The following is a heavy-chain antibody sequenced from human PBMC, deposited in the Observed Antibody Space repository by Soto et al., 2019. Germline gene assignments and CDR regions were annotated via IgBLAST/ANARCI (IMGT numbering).Heavy chain of an antibody. Sequence: SETLSLTCTVSGGSISSYYWSWIRQPPGKGLEWIGYIYYSGSTNYNPSLKSRVTISVDTSKNQFSLKLSSVTAADTAVYYCARGYYYGSGKLDYWGQGTLVTVYS. D-gene: IGHD3-10*01. J-gene: IGHJ4*02. CDR1: GGSISSYY. V-gene: IGHV4-59*01. CDR2: IYYSGST. CDR3: ARGYYYGSGKLDY.